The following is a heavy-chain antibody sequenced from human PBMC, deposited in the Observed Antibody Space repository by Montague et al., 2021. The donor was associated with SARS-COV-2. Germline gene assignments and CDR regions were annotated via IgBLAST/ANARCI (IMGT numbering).Heavy chain of an antibody. CDR2: ITSDSLRI. J-gene: IGHJ3*01. CDR1: GFTFSRHD. V-gene: IGHV3-21*06. Sequence: SLRLSCAASGFTFSRHDMIWIRQAPGKGLEWVSTITSDSLRIYYAESVKGRFTISRDNGRNSLYLQMDGLRTEDTAVYYCGRNFNLWGIGTLVTVSS. CDR3: GRNFNL. D-gene: IGHD5-24*01.